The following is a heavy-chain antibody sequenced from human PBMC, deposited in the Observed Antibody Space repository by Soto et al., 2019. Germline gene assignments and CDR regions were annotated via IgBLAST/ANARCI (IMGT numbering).Heavy chain of an antibody. D-gene: IGHD3-3*01. CDR1: GYTFTSYG. CDR3: AREYYDFWSGYGGSDY. V-gene: IGHV1-18*01. J-gene: IGHJ4*02. Sequence: ASVKVSCKASGYTFTSYGISWVRQAPGQGLEWMGWISAYNGNTNYAQKLQGSVTMTKDTSTSTAYMELRSLRSDATAVYYCAREYYDFWSGYGGSDYWGQGTLVTVSS. CDR2: ISAYNGNT.